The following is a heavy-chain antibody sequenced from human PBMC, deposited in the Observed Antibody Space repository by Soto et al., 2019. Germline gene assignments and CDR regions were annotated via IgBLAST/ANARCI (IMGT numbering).Heavy chain of an antibody. V-gene: IGHV5-10-1*01. J-gene: IGHJ6*02. CDR2: IDPSDSYT. CDR3: ARHYEQQLGKNYYYYYGMDV. Sequence: PGESLKISCKGSGYSFTSYWIGWVRQMPGKGLEWMGRIDPSDSYTNYSPSFQGHVTISADKSISTAYLQWSSLKASDTAMYYCARHYEQQLGKNYYYYYGMDVWGQGTTVTAP. D-gene: IGHD6-13*01. CDR1: GYSFTSYW.